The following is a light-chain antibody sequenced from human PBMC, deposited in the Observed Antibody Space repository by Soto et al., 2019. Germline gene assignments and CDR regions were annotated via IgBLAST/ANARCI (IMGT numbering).Light chain of an antibody. V-gene: IGKV3-15*01. Sequence: EIVMKQSPATLSVSPGERATLSCRASQSVSSNLAWYQQKPGQAPRLLIYGASTRATGIPARFSGSGSGTEFTLTIRSLQSEDFAVYYCQQYNNWPPLYTFGQGTKLEIK. CDR2: GAS. CDR3: QQYNNWPPLYT. J-gene: IGKJ2*01. CDR1: QSVSSN.